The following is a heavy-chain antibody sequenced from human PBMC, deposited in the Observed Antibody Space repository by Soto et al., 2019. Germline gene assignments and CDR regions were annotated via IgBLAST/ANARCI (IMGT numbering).Heavy chain of an antibody. CDR2: IRSKANSYAT. CDR3: TGSYDFWSGYYLTYNWFDP. J-gene: IGHJ5*02. Sequence: GGSLRLSCAASGFTFSGSAMHWVRQASGKGLEWVGRIRSKANSYATAYAASVKGRFTISRDDSKNTAYLQMNSLKTEDTAVYYCTGSYDFWSGYYLTYNWFDPWGQGTLVTVSS. D-gene: IGHD3-3*01. CDR1: GFTFSGSA. V-gene: IGHV3-73*01.